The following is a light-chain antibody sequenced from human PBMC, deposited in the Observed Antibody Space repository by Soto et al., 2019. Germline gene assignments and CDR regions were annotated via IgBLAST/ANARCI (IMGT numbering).Light chain of an antibody. CDR1: TSDIGSYNR. Sequence: QSALTQPASVSGSPGQSITISCTGTTSDIGSYNRVSWCQQHPGKAPTLMMNDVSNRPSGVSDRFSGSKSGNTASLTISGLQAEDEADYYCSSFTSSSTWVFGGGTKVTVL. CDR3: SSFTSSSTWV. V-gene: IGLV2-14*03. CDR2: DVS. J-gene: IGLJ3*02.